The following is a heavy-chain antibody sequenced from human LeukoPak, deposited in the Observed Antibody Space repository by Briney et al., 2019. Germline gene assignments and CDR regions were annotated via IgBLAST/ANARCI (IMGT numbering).Heavy chain of an antibody. Sequence: SETLSLTCTVSGGSISGYYWSWIRQPPGKGLEWIGNIYYSGSTNYNPSLKSRVTISLDTSKSQFSLKLTSVTAADTAVYYCAKARDSNIWYPFDYWGQGTLVAVSS. J-gene: IGHJ4*02. CDR1: GGSISGYY. CDR3: AKARDSNIWYPFDY. CDR2: IYYSGST. D-gene: IGHD6-13*01. V-gene: IGHV4-59*01.